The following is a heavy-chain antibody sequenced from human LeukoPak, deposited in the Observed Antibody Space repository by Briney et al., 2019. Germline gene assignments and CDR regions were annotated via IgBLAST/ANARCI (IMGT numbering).Heavy chain of an antibody. J-gene: IGHJ4*02. Sequence: GRSLRLSCAASGFSFSSYAMHWVRQAPGKGLEWVGRIRSKADSYATTYAASLKGRFTISRDDSMNTAYLQMSSLKTEDTAVYYCTTYTSGHYWGPGTLVTVSS. CDR2: IRSKADSYAT. D-gene: IGHD6-19*01. V-gene: IGHV3-73*01. CDR1: GFSFSSYA. CDR3: TTYTSGHY.